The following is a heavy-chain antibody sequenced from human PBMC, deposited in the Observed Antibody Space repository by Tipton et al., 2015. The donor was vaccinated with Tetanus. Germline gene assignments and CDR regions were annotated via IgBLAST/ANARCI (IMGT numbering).Heavy chain of an antibody. CDR1: GDRLSSDIAA. CDR3: ARGYAGGAWDV. J-gene: IGHJ4*02. CDR2: TYYGSKWSN. Sequence: GLVKPSQTLSLSCAISGDRLSSDIAAWYWIRQSPSRGLEWLGRTYYGSKWSNDYAVSVKSRVTITSDTSKNQFSLQLGSVTPEDTAVYYCARGYAGGAWDVWGQGNLVTVSS. V-gene: IGHV6-1*01. D-gene: IGHD2-2*01.